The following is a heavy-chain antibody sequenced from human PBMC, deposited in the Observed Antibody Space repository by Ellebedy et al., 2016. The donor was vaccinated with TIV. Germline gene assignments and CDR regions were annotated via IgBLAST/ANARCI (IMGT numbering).Heavy chain of an antibody. V-gene: IGHV3-30*01. Sequence: PGGSLRLSCAASGFAFSSFAMYWVRQAPGKGLEWVAVISYDGSNKYYPDSVKGRFTISRDISKNTLYLKMNSLKPEDTAVYYCARAGYPSSWGGFDYWGQGTLVTVSS. CDR1: GFAFSSFA. J-gene: IGHJ4*02. CDR3: ARAGYPSSWGGFDY. D-gene: IGHD6-13*01. CDR2: ISYDGSNK.